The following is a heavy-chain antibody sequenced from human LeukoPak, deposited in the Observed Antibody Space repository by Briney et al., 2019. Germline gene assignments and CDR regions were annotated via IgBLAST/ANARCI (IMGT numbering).Heavy chain of an antibody. CDR3: AGNPLGYCSGGSCYSPYDAFDI. D-gene: IGHD2-15*01. Sequence: GASVKVSCKASGYTFTSYAMNWVRQAPGQGLEWMGIINPSGGSTSYAQKFQGRVTMTRDMSTSTVYMELSSLRSEDTAVYYCAGNPLGYCSGGSCYSPYDAFDIWGQGTMVTVSS. CDR1: GYTFTSYA. J-gene: IGHJ3*02. CDR2: INPSGGST. V-gene: IGHV1-46*01.